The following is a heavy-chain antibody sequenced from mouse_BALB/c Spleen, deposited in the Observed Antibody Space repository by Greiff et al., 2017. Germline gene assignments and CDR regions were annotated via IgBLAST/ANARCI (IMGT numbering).Heavy chain of an antibody. CDR1: GFSLSRYS. D-gene: IGHD2-4*01. CDR3: ASPSYDYDETWFAY. V-gene: IGHV2-6-4*01. Sequence: VKLMESGPGLVAPSQSLSITCTVSGFSLSRYSVHWVRQPPGKGLEWLGMIWGGGSTDYNSALKSRLSISKDNSKSQVFLKMNSLQTDDTAMYYCASPSYDYDETWFAYWGQGTLVTVSA. J-gene: IGHJ3*01. CDR2: IWGGGST.